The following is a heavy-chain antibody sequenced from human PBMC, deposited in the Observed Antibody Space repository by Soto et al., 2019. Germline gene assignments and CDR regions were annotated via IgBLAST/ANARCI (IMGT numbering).Heavy chain of an antibody. J-gene: IGHJ6*02. Sequence: QITLQESGPPLVKPTQTLTLTCTFSGFSLRTSGLGVAWIRQPPGKALEWLALIYWDDDKRFSPTLRSRLTITRDVSKNQVVLRMTNMDPVDPATYYCAHVLGYFGYGMDVWGQGTTVSVSS. CDR1: GFSLRTSGLG. V-gene: IGHV2-5*02. CDR3: AHVLGYFGYGMDV. CDR2: IYWDDDK. D-gene: IGHD3-9*01.